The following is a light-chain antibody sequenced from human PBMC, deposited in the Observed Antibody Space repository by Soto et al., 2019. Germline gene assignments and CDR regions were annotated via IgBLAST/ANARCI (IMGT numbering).Light chain of an antibody. V-gene: IGKV3-15*01. CDR2: HAS. CDR1: QSVSNI. J-gene: IGKJ2*02. Sequence: EIVMTQSPATLSVSPGERATLSCRASQSVSNILAWYQQKPGQAPSLLIYHASTRAAGVPARFSGSGSGTEFTLTISSLQSEDSAVYYGQQYNNWPPGTFGPGTKLEI. CDR3: QQYNNWPPGT.